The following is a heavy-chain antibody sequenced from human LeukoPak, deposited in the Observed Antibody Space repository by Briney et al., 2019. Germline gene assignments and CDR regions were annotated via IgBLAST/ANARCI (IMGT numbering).Heavy chain of an antibody. CDR1: GGSFSDYY. CDR2: INRSGST. Sequence: SETLSLTCAVYGGSFSDYYWGWIRQPPGKGLEWIGEINRSGSTNYNPSLESRVTISVDTSRNQFSLELTSVTAADTAVYYCARAPKIAVPGAPPGKNWGQGTLVTVSS. D-gene: IGHD6-19*01. V-gene: IGHV4-34*01. J-gene: IGHJ4*02. CDR3: ARAPKIAVPGAPPGKN.